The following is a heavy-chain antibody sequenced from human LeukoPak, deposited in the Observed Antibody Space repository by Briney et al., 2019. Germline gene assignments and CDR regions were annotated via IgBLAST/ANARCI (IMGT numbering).Heavy chain of an antibody. CDR2: ISSSSSYI. CDR3: ARDSVVLRYFDWPTLDY. V-gene: IGHV3-21*01. Sequence: GGSLRLSCAASGFTFSSYSMNWVRQAPGKGLEWVSSISSSSSYIYYADSVKGRFTISRDNAKNSLYLQMNSLRAEDTAVYYCARDSVVLRYFDWPTLDYWGQGTLVTVSS. CDR1: GFTFSSYS. D-gene: IGHD3-9*01. J-gene: IGHJ4*02.